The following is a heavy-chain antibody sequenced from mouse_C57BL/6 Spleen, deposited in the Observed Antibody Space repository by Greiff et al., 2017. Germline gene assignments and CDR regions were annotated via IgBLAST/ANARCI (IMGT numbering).Heavy chain of an antibody. V-gene: IGHV1-81*01. CDR1: GYTFTSYG. CDR3: ARGDYAWFAY. Sequence: VKLVESGAELARPGASVKLSCKASGYTFTSYGISWVKQRTGQGLEWIGEIYPRSGNTYYNEKFKGKATLTADKSSSTAYMELRSLTSEDSAVYFCARGDYAWFAYWGQGTLVTVSA. J-gene: IGHJ3*01. D-gene: IGHD2-4*01. CDR2: IYPRSGNT.